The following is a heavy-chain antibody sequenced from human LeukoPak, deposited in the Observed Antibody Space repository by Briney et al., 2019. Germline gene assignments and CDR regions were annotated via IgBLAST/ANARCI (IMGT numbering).Heavy chain of an antibody. V-gene: IGHV4-59*08. CDR2: IYYSGST. J-gene: IGHJ5*02. CDR1: GGSISSYY. Sequence: PSETLSLTCTVSGGSISSYYWSWIRQPPGKGLEWIGYIYYSGSTNYNPSPKSRVTISVDTSKNQFSLKLSSVTAADTAVYYCARRLFWFDPWGQGTLATVSS. CDR3: ARRLFWFDP.